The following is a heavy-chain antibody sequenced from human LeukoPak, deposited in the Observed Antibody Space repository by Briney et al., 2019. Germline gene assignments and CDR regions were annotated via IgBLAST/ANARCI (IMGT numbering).Heavy chain of an antibody. Sequence: SETLSLTCAVYGGSFSGYYWSWIRQPPGKGLEWIGSIYYSGSTYYNPSLKSRVTISVDTSKNQFSLKLSSVTAADTAVYYCARQWQWLVEDAFDIWGQGTMVTVSS. CDR2: IYYSGST. D-gene: IGHD6-19*01. J-gene: IGHJ3*02. V-gene: IGHV4-34*01. CDR1: GGSFSGYY. CDR3: ARQWQWLVEDAFDI.